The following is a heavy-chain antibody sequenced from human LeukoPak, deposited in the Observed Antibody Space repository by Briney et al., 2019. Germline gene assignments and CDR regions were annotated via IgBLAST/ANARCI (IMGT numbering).Heavy chain of an antibody. J-gene: IGHJ6*02. D-gene: IGHD5-24*01. Sequence: SETLSLTCTVSGGSISSSSYYWGWIRQPPGKGLEWIGYIYYSGSTNYNPSLKSRVTISVDTSKNQFSLKLSSVTAADTAVYYCARVGDGYHPYYYGMDVWGQGTTVTVSS. CDR2: IYYSGST. CDR3: ARVGDGYHPYYYGMDV. V-gene: IGHV4-61*05. CDR1: GGSISSSSYY.